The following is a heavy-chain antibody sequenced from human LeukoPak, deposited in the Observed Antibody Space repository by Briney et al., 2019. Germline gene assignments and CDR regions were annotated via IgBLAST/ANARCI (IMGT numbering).Heavy chain of an antibody. J-gene: IGHJ4*02. V-gene: IGHV4-39*07. CDR3: ARARYYYDSSGYSYYFDY. Sequence: SETLSLTCTVSGGSISSSSYYWGWIRQPPGKGLEFIGGIYHSGSTNYNPSLKSRVTISVDKSKNQFSLKLSSVTAADTAVYYCARARYYYDSSGYSYYFDYWGQGTLVTVSS. D-gene: IGHD3-22*01. CDR1: GGSISSSSYY. CDR2: IYHSGST.